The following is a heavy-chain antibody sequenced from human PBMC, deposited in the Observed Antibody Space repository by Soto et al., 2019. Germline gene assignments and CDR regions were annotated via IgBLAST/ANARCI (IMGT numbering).Heavy chain of an antibody. V-gene: IGHV3-30*03. Sequence: QVQLVESGGGVVQPGKSLRLSCAASGYVFSNSGMHWVRQAPGKGLEWVALISFDGRNEYYADSVKGRATISRDNSKNTVYLQMNSLRPDDTAVYYCARGAAAGTRYWGQGTPGTVSS. D-gene: IGHD6-13*01. CDR2: ISFDGRNE. CDR3: ARGAAAGTRY. CDR1: GYVFSNSG. J-gene: IGHJ4*02.